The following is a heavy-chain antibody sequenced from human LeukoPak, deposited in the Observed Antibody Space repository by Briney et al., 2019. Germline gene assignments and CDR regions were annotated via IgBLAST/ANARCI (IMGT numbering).Heavy chain of an antibody. D-gene: IGHD3-10*01. CDR1: GFTFSSYS. J-gene: IGHJ6*02. Sequence: GGSLRLSCAASGFTFSSYSMNWVRQAPGKGLEWVSSISSSSSYIYYADSVMGRFTISRDNAKNSLYLQMNSLRAEDTAVYYCARDILAYYGSGSYYKEPDGMDVWGQGTTVTVSS. CDR3: ARDILAYYGSGSYYKEPDGMDV. CDR2: ISSSSSYI. V-gene: IGHV3-21*01.